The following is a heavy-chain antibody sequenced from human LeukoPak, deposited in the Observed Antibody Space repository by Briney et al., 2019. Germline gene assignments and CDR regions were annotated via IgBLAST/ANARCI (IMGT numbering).Heavy chain of an antibody. CDR3: AKDEGVANRWFDP. CDR1: GGTFSSYA. V-gene: IGHV1-69*13. J-gene: IGHJ5*02. Sequence: AASVTVSCKASGGTFSSYAISWVRPAPGQGLEWMGGIVPIFGSANYAQKFQGRVTITADESTTTAYMELTGLRSEDTAVYYCAKDEGVANRWFDPWGQGTLVTVSS. CDR2: IVPIFGSA. D-gene: IGHD5-12*01.